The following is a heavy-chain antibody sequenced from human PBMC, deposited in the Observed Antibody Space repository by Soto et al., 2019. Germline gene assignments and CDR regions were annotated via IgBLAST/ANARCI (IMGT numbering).Heavy chain of an antibody. V-gene: IGHV1-46*01. D-gene: IGHD2-21*01. CDR2: INPTGSMT. J-gene: IGHJ3*02. CDR3: AKGIIVKPPGTRAFDI. Sequence: GXSEEVSFRASRYRFLPSYHMHLVRQAPGQGLEWMGIINPTGSMTSYSQKFQGRLTMTRDTSTATDYMALSNLTSEDTALYFCAKGIIVKPPGTRAFDIWGQGTMVTVSS. CDR1: RYRFLPSYH.